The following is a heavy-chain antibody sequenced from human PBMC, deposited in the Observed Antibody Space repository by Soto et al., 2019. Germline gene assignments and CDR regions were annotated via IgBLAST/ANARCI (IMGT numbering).Heavy chain of an antibody. CDR2: IIPIIGTA. J-gene: IGHJ6*02. Sequence: QVQLVQSGAEVKKPGSSVKVSCKASGGTFSSYAISWVRQAPGQGLEWMGGIIPIIGTANYAQKFQGRVTITADESTSTAYMDLSSLRSEDTAVYYCSRPSYSSGWNDYCGMDVWVQGTTVTVSS. D-gene: IGHD6-19*01. CDR3: SRPSYSSGWNDYCGMDV. V-gene: IGHV1-69*01. CDR1: GGTFSSYA.